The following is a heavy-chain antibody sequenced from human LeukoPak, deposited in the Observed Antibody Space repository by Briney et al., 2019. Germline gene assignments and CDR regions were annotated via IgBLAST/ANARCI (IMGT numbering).Heavy chain of an antibody. CDR3: AKQRLGTHDY. V-gene: IGHV3-23*01. CDR1: GFNFNTYS. J-gene: IGHJ4*02. D-gene: IGHD6-13*01. Sequence: PGGSLRLSCAASGFNFNTYSMGWVRQAPGKGLEWVSVINYNGDTTYCADSVKGRFTISRDNSKNTLYLQMTSLRAEDTAVYYCAKQRLGTHDYWGQGTLVTVSS. CDR2: INYNGDTT.